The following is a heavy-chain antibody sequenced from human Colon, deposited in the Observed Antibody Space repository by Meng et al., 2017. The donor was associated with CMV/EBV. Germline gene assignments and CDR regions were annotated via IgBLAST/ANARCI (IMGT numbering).Heavy chain of an antibody. CDR2: IGASGGST. D-gene: IGHD3/OR15-3a*01. CDR1: RYAFRNYA. Sequence: SGAGPRYAFRNYAMSGVGKTPGKGLEWVSGIGASGGSTYYADSVKGRFTISRDNINNILYLQMHSLRADDTAVYYCARGAPWTDYDYWGQGTLVTVSS. J-gene: IGHJ4*02. CDR3: ARGAPWTDYDY. V-gene: IGHV3-23*01.